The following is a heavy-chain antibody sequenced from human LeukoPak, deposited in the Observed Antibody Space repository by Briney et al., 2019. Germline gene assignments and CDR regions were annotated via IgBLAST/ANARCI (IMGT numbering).Heavy chain of an antibody. D-gene: IGHD2-2*01. Sequence: SVKVSCKASGGTFSSYAISWVRQAPGQGLEWMGRINPNSGGTNYAQKFQGRVAMTRDTSISTAYMERSRPRSDDTAVYYCASGYCSSTSCNAFDIWGQGTMVTVSS. CDR2: INPNSGGT. CDR1: GGTFSSYA. V-gene: IGHV1-2*06. J-gene: IGHJ3*02. CDR3: ASGYCSSTSCNAFDI.